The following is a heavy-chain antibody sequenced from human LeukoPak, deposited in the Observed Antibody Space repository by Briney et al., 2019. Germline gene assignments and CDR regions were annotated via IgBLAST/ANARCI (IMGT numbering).Heavy chain of an antibody. CDR1: GFTFSSYT. D-gene: IGHD3-22*01. J-gene: IGHJ4*02. CDR2: ISSSSAYI. Sequence: GGSLRLSCAASGFTFSSYTMNWVRQAPGKGLEWVSSISSSSAYIYYADSVKGRFTISRDNAKNSLYLQMNSLRAEDTAVYYCARVGYYDSVPDYWGQGTLVTVSS. CDR3: ARVGYYDSVPDY. V-gene: IGHV3-21*01.